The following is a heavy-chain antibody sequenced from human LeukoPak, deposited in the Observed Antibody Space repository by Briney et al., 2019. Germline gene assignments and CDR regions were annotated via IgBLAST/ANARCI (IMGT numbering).Heavy chain of an antibody. V-gene: IGHV3-23*01. CDR3: AKDGTYYYGSGNFDY. CDR2: IGGSGGST. J-gene: IGHJ4*02. CDR1: GFTFSSYA. Sequence: GGSLRLSCAASGFTFSSYAMSWVRQAPGKGLEWVSAIGGSGGSTYYADSVKGRFTISRDNSKNTLYLQMNSLRAEDTAVYYCAKDGTYYYGSGNFDYWGQGTLVTVSS. D-gene: IGHD3-10*01.